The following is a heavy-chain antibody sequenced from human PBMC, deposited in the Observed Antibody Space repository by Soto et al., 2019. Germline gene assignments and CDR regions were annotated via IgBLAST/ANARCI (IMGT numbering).Heavy chain of an antibody. CDR1: GGSFSGYY. J-gene: IGHJ4*02. CDR2: INHSGST. D-gene: IGHD3-3*01. V-gene: IGHV4-34*01. CDR3: ARGREWFLYYFDY. Sequence: PSETLSLTCAVYGGSFSGYYWSWIRQPPGKGLEWIGEINHSGSTNYNPSLKSRVTISVDTSKIQFSLKLSSVTAADTAVYYCARGREWFLYYFDYWGQGTLVTVSS.